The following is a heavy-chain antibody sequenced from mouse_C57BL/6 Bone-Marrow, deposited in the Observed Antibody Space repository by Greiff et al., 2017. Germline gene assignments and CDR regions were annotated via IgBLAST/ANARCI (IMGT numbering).Heavy chain of an antibody. CDR1: GFSLTSYD. CDR3: SIYESYGLVLYYAMDY. J-gene: IGHJ4*01. CDR2: IWTGGGT. Sequence: VQVVESGPGLVAPSQSLSITCTVSGFSLTSYDISWVRQPPGKGLEWLGVIWTGGGTNYNSALKSRLSISKDNSKSQVFLRMINLQTDDTASYYCSIYESYGLVLYYAMDYWGQGTSVTVSS. V-gene: IGHV2-9-1*01. D-gene: IGHD1-1*01.